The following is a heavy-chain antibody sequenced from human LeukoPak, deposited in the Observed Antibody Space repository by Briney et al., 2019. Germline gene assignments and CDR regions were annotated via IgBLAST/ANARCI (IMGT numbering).Heavy chain of an antibody. CDR3: ARDQGLTIFGVVNYGMDV. D-gene: IGHD3-3*01. V-gene: IGHV1-46*01. CDR2: INPSGGST. J-gene: IGHJ6*02. CDR1: GYTFTSYY. Sequence: ASVKVSCKASGYTFTSYYMHWVRQAPGQGLEWMGIINPSGGSTSYAQKFQGRVTMTRDTSTSTVYMELSSLRSEDTAVCYCARDQGLTIFGVVNYGMDVWGQGTTVTVSS.